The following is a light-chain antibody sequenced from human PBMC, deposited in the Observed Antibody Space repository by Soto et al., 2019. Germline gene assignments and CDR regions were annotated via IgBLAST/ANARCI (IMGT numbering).Light chain of an antibody. CDR2: DAS. V-gene: IGKV3-11*01. CDR1: QSVSSSY. J-gene: IGKJ1*01. Sequence: EIVLTQTPGTLSLSPGERATLSCRASQSVSSSYLAWYQQKPGQAPRLLIYDASNRATGIPARFSGSGSGTDFTLTISSLEPEDFAVYYCQQRSNRPRTFGQGTKVDIK. CDR3: QQRSNRPRT.